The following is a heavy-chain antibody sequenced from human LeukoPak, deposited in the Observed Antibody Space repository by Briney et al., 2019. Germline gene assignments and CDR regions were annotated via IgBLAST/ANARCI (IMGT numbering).Heavy chain of an antibody. Sequence: PGGSLRLSCAASGFTFSSYWMHWVRQAPGKGLVWVSRINSDGSSTSYADSVKGRFTISRDNAKNTLYLQMNSLRAEHTAVYYCARDRVGKTGTTNYYYMDVWGKGTTVTVSS. CDR2: INSDGSST. D-gene: IGHD1-7*01. CDR3: ARDRVGKTGTTNYYYMDV. CDR1: GFTFSSYW. J-gene: IGHJ6*03. V-gene: IGHV3-74*01.